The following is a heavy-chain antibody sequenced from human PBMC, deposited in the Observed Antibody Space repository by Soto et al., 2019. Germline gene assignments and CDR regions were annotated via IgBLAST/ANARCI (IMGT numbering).Heavy chain of an antibody. CDR1: GFTVSSNY. J-gene: IGHJ3*02. D-gene: IGHD1-26*01. Sequence: GALSLSCAASGFTVSSNYMSWVRQAPGKGLEWVSVIYSGGSTYYADSVKGRFTISRDNSKNTLYLQMNSLRAEDTAVYYCARGALYYAFDIWGQGTMVTVSS. V-gene: IGHV3-53*01. CDR3: ARGALYYAFDI. CDR2: IYSGGST.